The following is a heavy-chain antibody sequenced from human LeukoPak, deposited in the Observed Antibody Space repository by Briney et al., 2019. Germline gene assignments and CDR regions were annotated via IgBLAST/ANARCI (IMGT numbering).Heavy chain of an antibody. CDR2: IRGNADTI. V-gene: IGHV3-23*01. D-gene: IGHD3-22*01. CDR3: AKGHADSSGYYYFDS. CDR1: GFIFSNYG. J-gene: IGHJ4*02. Sequence: GGSLRLSCAASGFIFSNYGMSWVRQAPGKGLEWVSGIRGNADTIYYVDSVKGRFSIFRDNSKNMLYLQMNSLRVEDTAVYYCAKGHADSSGYYYFDSWGQGTLVTVPS.